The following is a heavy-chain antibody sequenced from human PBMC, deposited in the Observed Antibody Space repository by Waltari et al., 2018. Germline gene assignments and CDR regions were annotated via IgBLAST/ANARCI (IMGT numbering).Heavy chain of an antibody. CDR1: GGTCSSYA. Sequence: VQLVQSGAEVKKPGSSVKVSCKAAGGTCSSYAISWVRQAPGHGLEWMGGLIPIFGIANYAQKFQGRVPITADASTSTAYMELSSLRSEDTAVYYCARGELLFYYYYYGMDVWGQGTTVTVSS. CDR3: ARGELLFYYYYYGMDV. V-gene: IGHV1-69*13. D-gene: IGHD2-21*01. CDR2: LIPIFGIA. J-gene: IGHJ6*02.